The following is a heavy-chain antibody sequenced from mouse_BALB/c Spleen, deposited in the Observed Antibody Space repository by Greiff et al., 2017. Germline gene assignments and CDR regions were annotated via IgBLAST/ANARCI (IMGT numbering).Heavy chain of an antibody. Sequence: EVKLLESGAGLVKPGGSLKLSCAASGSTFSSYAMSWVRQSPEKRLEWVAEISSGGCYTYYTENVTGRFTITRDNAKNTLYLEMSSLRSEDTAMYYCARDEYYYYALDYWGQGTSVTVSA. V-gene: IGHV5-9-4*01. CDR1: GSTFSSYA. CDR3: ARDEYYYYALDY. CDR2: ISSGGCYT. J-gene: IGHJ4*01. D-gene: IGHD1-1*01.